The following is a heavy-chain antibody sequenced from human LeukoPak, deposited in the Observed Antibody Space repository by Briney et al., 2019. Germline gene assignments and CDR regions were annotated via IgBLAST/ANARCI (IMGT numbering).Heavy chain of an antibody. CDR3: ARDAWIQLWLPHTY. J-gene: IGHJ4*02. CDR1: GFTFSSYW. Sequence: GGSLRLSCAASGFTFSSYWMSWVRQAPGKGLEGVANIKQDGSEKYYVDSVKGRFTISRDNAKNSLYLQMNSLRAEDTAVYYCARDAWIQLWLPHTYWGQGTLATVSS. D-gene: IGHD5-18*01. CDR2: IKQDGSEK. V-gene: IGHV3-7*01.